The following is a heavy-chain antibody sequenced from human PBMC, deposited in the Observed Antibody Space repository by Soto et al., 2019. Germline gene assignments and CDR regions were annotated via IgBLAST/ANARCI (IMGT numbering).Heavy chain of an antibody. CDR2: IYYSGST. CDR3: ARGFAPSVRWYRPYYFDY. J-gene: IGHJ4*02. V-gene: IGHV4-30-4*01. D-gene: IGHD2-15*01. Sequence: PSETLSLTCTVSGGSISSGDYYWSWIRQPPGKGLEWIGYIYYSGSTYYKPSLKSRVTISVDTSKNQISLKLSTVTAADTAVYYCARGFAPSVRWYRPYYFDYWGQGTLVTVSS. CDR1: GGSISSGDYY.